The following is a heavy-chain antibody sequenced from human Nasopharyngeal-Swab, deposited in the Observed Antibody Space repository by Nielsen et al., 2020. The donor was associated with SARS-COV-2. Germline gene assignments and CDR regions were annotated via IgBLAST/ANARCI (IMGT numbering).Heavy chain of an antibody. D-gene: IGHD3-16*01. Sequence: GSLRLSCAASGFSSSTYWISWVRQAPGKGLEWVANIKQDGSEKYYVDSVKGRFTISRDNAKNSLYLQMSSLRAEDTAVYYCARDMRDYVWSEYQRFYYYMDVWGKGTTVTVSS. CDR3: ARDMRDYVWSEYQRFYYYMDV. CDR1: GFSSSTYW. V-gene: IGHV3-7*03. CDR2: IKQDGSEK. J-gene: IGHJ6*03.